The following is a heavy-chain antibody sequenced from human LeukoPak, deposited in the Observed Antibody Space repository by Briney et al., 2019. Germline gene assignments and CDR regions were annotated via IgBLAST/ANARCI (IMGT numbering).Heavy chain of an antibody. CDR2: INPSGGST. CDR3: ARPTPEDHETSGSINSVYLFHY. V-gene: IGHV1-46*01. CDR1: GYTFTSYY. J-gene: IGHJ4*02. Sequence: ASVKVSCKASGYTFTSYYMHWVRQAPGQGLEWMGIINPSGGSTSYAQKFQGRVTMTRDMSTSTVYMELSSLRSEDTAVYYCARPTPEDHETSGSINSVYLFHYWGQGTLVTVSS. D-gene: IGHD3-22*01.